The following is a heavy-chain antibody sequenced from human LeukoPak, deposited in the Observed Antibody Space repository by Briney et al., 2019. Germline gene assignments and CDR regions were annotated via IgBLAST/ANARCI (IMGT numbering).Heavy chain of an antibody. CDR3: ARGLDSSPGDY. CDR2: IIPILGIA. J-gene: IGHJ4*02. V-gene: IGHV1-69*04. Sequence: SVKVSCKASGGTFSSYAISWVRQAPGQGLEWMGRIIPILGIANYAQKFQGRVTITADKSTSTAYMELSSLRSEDTAVYYCARGLDSSPGDYWGQGTLVTVSS. D-gene: IGHD3-22*01. CDR1: GGTFSSYA.